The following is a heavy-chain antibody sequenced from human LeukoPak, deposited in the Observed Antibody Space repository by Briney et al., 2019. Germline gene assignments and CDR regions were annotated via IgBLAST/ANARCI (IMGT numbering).Heavy chain of an antibody. V-gene: IGHV1-46*01. CDR1: GYTFPSYL. Sequence: GASVKVSCKASGYTFPSYLMHWVRQAPGQGLEWMGIINPTGSSTTYAQKFQGRVTMTRDTSTSTVYMELSSLRSDDTAVYYCARTAARRFDYWGQGTLVTVSS. D-gene: IGHD6-6*01. CDR2: INPTGSST. CDR3: ARTAARRFDY. J-gene: IGHJ4*02.